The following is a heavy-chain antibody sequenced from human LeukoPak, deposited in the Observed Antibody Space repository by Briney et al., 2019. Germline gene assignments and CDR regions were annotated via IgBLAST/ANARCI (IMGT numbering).Heavy chain of an antibody. J-gene: IGHJ4*02. V-gene: IGHV3-74*01. CDR2: INIDGSST. CDR1: GFTFSIYW. Sequence: GESLRLSCAASGFTFSIYWVHWVRQAPGKGLVWGSSINIDGSSTSYADSVKGRFTISRDNAKNTLYLQMNTLRAEDTAVYYCASLDYWGQGTPVTVSS. CDR3: ASLDY.